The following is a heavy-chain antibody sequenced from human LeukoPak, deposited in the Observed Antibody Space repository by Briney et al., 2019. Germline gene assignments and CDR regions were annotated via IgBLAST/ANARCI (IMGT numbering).Heavy chain of an antibody. CDR3: TRVKAARSGLMGV. Sequence: PGESLRLSCAASGFSLSGYWMHWVRQAPGKGLVWVSRIGPDGTGITYADSVKGRFTISRDIAKNTVYLQMNSLRAEDAALYYCTRVKAARSGLMGVWGRGTTVTVSS. V-gene: IGHV3-74*01. J-gene: IGHJ6*02. CDR1: GFSLSGYW. CDR2: IGPDGTGI. D-gene: IGHD2-8*02.